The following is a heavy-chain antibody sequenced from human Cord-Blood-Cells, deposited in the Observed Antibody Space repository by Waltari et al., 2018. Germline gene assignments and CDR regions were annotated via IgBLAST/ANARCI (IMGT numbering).Heavy chain of an antibody. D-gene: IGHD4-17*01. CDR3: ANYDYGDYFDY. CDR2: ISYDGSNK. CDR1: GSTFSSYA. V-gene: IGHV3-30*04. Sequence: QVQLVESGGGVVQPGRSLRLSCAASGSTFSSYAMHWFRQAPGKGLEWVAVISYDGSNKYYADSVKGRFTISRDNSKNTLYLQMNSLRAEDTAVYYCANYDYGDYFDYWGQGTLVTVSS. J-gene: IGHJ4*02.